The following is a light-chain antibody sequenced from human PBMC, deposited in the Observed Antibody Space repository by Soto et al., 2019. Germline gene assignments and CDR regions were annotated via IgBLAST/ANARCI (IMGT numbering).Light chain of an antibody. CDR2: DAS. Sequence: EILLTQSPGTLSLSPGERATLSCRASQSLSIHLAWYQQKAGQAPRLLMYDASKRATGIPARFSGSGSGTELTLTISSLQSEDFAVYYCQQYNNWPPYTFGQGTKVDIK. CDR3: QQYNNWPPYT. J-gene: IGKJ2*01. CDR1: QSLSIH. V-gene: IGKV3D-15*01.